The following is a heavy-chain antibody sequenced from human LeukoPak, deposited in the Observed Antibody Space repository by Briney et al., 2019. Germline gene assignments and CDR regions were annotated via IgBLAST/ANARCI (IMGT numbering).Heavy chain of an antibody. Sequence: ASVKVSCKASGYTFTGYYMHWVRQAPGQGLEWMGWINPNSGGTNYAQKFQGRVTMTRDTSISTAYMELSRLRSDDTAVYYCARNSIVGATRSAFDIWGQGTMVTVSS. CDR2: INPNSGGT. D-gene: IGHD1-26*01. CDR1: GYTFTGYY. J-gene: IGHJ3*02. V-gene: IGHV1-2*02. CDR3: ARNSIVGATRSAFDI.